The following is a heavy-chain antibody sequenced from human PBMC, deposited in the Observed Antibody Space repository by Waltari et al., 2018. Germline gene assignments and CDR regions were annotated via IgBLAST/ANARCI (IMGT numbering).Heavy chain of an antibody. V-gene: IGHV4-34*01. Sequence: QVQLQQWGAGLLKPSETLSLTCAVSGGSLGGFYWSWLRQSPGKGREWIGEINHDGTTNDNPSLKSRVTVSVDTSKKQFSLNLSSVTAADTGVYYCALDDDILTGPTSNWYFDIWGRGTLVTVSS. D-gene: IGHD3-9*01. J-gene: IGHJ2*01. CDR1: GGSLGGFY. CDR3: ALDDDILTGPTSNWYFDI. CDR2: INHDGTT.